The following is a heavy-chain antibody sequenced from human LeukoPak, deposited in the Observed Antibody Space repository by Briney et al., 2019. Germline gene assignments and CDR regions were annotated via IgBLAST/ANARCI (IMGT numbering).Heavy chain of an antibody. CDR1: GGSITSYY. CDR3: ARHTGSGSYSAFDI. Sequence: SETLSLTCTVSGGSITSYYWSWIRQSAGKGLEWIGRIYITGSTTYNPSLKSRVTMSLDTSKNQFSLKLSSVTAADTAVYYCARHTGSGSYSAFDIWGQGTMVTVSS. CDR2: IYITGST. J-gene: IGHJ3*02. D-gene: IGHD3-10*01. V-gene: IGHV4-4*07.